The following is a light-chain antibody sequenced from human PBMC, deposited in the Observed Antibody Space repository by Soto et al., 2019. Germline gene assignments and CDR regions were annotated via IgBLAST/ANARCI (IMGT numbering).Light chain of an antibody. CDR1: QSVSSN. J-gene: IGKJ1*01. V-gene: IGKV3-15*01. CDR2: GAS. CDR3: QQYNKWPPT. Sequence: IVLTQSPATLSVAPGERATLSCRASQSVSSNLTWYQQKPGQAPRLLIYGASTRDTGIPARFSGSGSGTEFTLTISSLQSEDFAVYHCQQYNKWPPTFGQGTKVDIK.